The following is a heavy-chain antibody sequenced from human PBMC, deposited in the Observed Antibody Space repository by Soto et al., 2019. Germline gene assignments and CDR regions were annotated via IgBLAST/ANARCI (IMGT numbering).Heavy chain of an antibody. J-gene: IGHJ4*02. V-gene: IGHV4-59*01. D-gene: IGHD3-3*01. CDR3: ARGPRSLGVDINSNFDS. CDR1: GGSFSSYY. Sequence: QVQLQESGPGLVKPSETLSLTCTVSGGSFSSYYWSWIRQPPGKGLEWIGYIYYSGNTNYNPSLKSRVTISVDTSKNQFSLRLSSVGAADTAVYYCARGPRSLGVDINSNFDSWGQGTLVTVSS. CDR2: IYYSGNT.